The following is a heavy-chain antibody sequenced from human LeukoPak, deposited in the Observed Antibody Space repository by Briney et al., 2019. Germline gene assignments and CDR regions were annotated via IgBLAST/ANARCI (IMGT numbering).Heavy chain of an antibody. J-gene: IGHJ5*02. CDR3: ARRSCSGSYMYNWFDP. CDR2: IKQDGSEK. D-gene: IGHD1-26*01. V-gene: IGHV3-7*01. CDR1: GFTFSSYW. Sequence: GGSLRLSCAASGFTFSSYWMSWVRQAPGKGLEWVANIKQDGSEKYYVDSVKGRFIISRDNAKNSLYLQMNSLRVEDTAVYYCARRSCSGSYMYNWFDPWGQGTLVTVSS.